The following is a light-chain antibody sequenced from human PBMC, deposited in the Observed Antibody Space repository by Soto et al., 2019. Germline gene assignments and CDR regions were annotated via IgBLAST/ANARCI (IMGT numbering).Light chain of an antibody. CDR2: DVT. V-gene: IGLV2-11*01. Sequence: QSALTQPRSVSGSPGQSVTISCTGTSSDIGSYNRISWFQQPPGEAPQLIIYDVTKRPSGVPDRCSISKTGNTASLTSSGLQAEDESDYSCCSHADTCPVVFGGGTKLTVL. CDR1: SSDIGSYNR. J-gene: IGLJ2*01. CDR3: CSHADTCPVV.